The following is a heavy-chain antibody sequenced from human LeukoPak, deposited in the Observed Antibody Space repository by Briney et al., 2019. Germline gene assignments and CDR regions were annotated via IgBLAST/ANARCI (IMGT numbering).Heavy chain of an antibody. J-gene: IGHJ4*02. V-gene: IGHV3-30*03. D-gene: IGHD4-11*01. CDR3: CSATSMTTVTTDY. CDR1: GFTFGDYG. CDR2: MSYDGTNT. Sequence: GGSLRLSCAASGFTFGDYGMHWVRQTPAKGLEWLAVMSYDGTNTYYEDSVKGRFSISRDNSKNTVYLLLNDLRTEDSAIYYCCSATSMTTVTTDYWGQGTLVSVSS.